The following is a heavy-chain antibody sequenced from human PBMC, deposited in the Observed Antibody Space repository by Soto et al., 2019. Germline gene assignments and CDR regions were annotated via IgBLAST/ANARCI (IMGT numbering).Heavy chain of an antibody. CDR3: ARDGRDSGYDWTFDY. V-gene: IGHV1-69*08. CDR2: IIPILGIA. Sequence: QVQLVQSGAEVKKPGSSVKVSCKASGGTFSSYTISWVRQAPGQGLEWMGRIIPILGIANYAQKFQGRVTMTADKSTSTAYMELSSLRSEDTAVYYCARDGRDSGYDWTFDYWGQGTLVTVSS. D-gene: IGHD5-12*01. J-gene: IGHJ4*02. CDR1: GGTFSSYT.